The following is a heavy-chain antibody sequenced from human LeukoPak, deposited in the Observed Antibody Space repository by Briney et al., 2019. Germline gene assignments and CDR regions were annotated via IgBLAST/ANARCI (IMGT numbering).Heavy chain of an antibody. V-gene: IGHV3-21*06. D-gene: IGHD6-19*01. Sequence: GGSLRLSCAASGFTFSSYWMHWVRQAPGKGLEWVSTISGSGGNTYYADSVKGRFTISRDNAKNTLYLLMNSLRVEDTAVYYCASSSGGFNWFDPWGQGTLVTVSS. CDR3: ASSSGGFNWFDP. CDR2: ISGSGGNT. J-gene: IGHJ5*02. CDR1: GFTFSSYW.